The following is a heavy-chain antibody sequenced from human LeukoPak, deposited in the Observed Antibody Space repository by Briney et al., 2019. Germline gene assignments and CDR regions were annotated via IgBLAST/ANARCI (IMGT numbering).Heavy chain of an antibody. CDR2: ISYDGNNK. J-gene: IGHJ4*02. CDR3: AKEIGGSGSYACDY. CDR1: GFTFRTYG. Sequence: GGSLRLSCAASGFTFRTYGMHWVRQAPGKGLEWVAVISYDGNNKYYADSVKGRLTISRDNSKNTLYLQMNSLRVEDTAVYYCAKEIGGSGSYACDYWGQGTLVTVSS. V-gene: IGHV3-30*18. D-gene: IGHD1-26*01.